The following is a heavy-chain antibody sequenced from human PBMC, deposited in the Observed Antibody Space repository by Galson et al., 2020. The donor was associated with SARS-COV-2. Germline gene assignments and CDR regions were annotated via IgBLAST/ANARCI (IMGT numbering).Heavy chain of an antibody. CDR2: IHWADDK. V-gene: IGHV2-5*02. J-gene: IGHJ5*02. D-gene: IGHD1-20*01. CDR1: GFSLNTRGVG. CDR3: AYNLDDARADWFAP. Sequence: SGPTLVKPTQTLTLTCTVSGFSLNTRGVGVGWIRQPPGKALEWLALIHWADDKRYRPALASRLFITKDASRNQVVLTMTNVDPMDTATYFCAYNLDDARADWFAPWGQGTLVTVSS.